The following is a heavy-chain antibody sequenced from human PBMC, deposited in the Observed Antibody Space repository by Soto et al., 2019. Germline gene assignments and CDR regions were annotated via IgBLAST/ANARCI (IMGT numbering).Heavy chain of an antibody. CDR3: ARGGRPYSSGWYFRLDP. V-gene: IGHV4-34*01. D-gene: IGHD6-19*01. J-gene: IGHJ5*02. CDR2: INHSGST. CDR1: GGSFSGYY. Sequence: PSETLSLTCAVYGGSFSGYYWSWIRQPPRKGLEWIGEINHSGSTNYNPSLKSRVTISVDTSKNQFSLKLSSVTAADTAVYYCARGGRPYSSGWYFRLDPWGQGTLVTVSS.